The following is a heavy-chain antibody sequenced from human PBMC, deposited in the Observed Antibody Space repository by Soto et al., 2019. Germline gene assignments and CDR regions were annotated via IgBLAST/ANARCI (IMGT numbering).Heavy chain of an antibody. V-gene: IGHV4-4*02. CDR2: IYHSGST. CDR3: AKDGRNGYNLFY. Sequence: QVQLQESGPGVVKPSGTLSLTCDVSGDSISSGGWWSWVRQPPGKGLEWIGEIYHSGSTNYNPSLKSRVTILVDMSKNHFSLNLNSVNVADTAIYYCAKDGRNGYNLFYWGQGTRVTVSS. CDR1: GDSISSGGW. D-gene: IGHD5-12*01. J-gene: IGHJ4*02.